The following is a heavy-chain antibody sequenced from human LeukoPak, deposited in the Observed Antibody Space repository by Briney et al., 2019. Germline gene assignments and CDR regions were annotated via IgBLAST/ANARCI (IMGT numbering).Heavy chain of an antibody. Sequence: GGYLRLSCAASGFTFSTYSMNWVRQAPGKGLEWVSYISSSSSTVYYADSVKGRFTISRDNARDSLYPQMDSLRAEDTAVYYCARYCSSTSCYTDPFDYWGQGTLVTVSS. V-gene: IGHV3-48*01. CDR2: ISSSSSTV. CDR1: GFTFSTYS. D-gene: IGHD2-2*02. CDR3: ARYCSSTSCYTDPFDY. J-gene: IGHJ4*02.